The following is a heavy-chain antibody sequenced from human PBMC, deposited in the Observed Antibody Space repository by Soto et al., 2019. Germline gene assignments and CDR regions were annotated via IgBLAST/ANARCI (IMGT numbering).Heavy chain of an antibody. Sequence: GESLKISCNGSGYSFTIYRIRWVRQMPGKGLEWMGRIDPSDSYTNYSPSFQGHVTISADKSISTAYLQWSSLKASDTAMYYCARLGCSGGSCYSGSWFDPWGQGTLVTVSS. J-gene: IGHJ5*02. CDR1: GYSFTIYR. D-gene: IGHD2-15*01. CDR3: ARLGCSGGSCYSGSWFDP. V-gene: IGHV5-10-1*01. CDR2: IDPSDSYT.